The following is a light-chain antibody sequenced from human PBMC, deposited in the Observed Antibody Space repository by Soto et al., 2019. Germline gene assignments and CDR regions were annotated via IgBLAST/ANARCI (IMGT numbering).Light chain of an antibody. J-gene: IGKJ1*01. CDR3: QQYGSSPRT. V-gene: IGKV3-20*01. CDR2: GAS. Sequence: DIVLTQSPGTLSLSPGERATLSCRASQTVSSSSLAWYQQKPGQAPRLLIFGASTRAAGFPDRFSGSGSGTDFTLTISRLEPEDCAVYYCQQYGSSPRTFGQGTKVESK. CDR1: QTVSSSS.